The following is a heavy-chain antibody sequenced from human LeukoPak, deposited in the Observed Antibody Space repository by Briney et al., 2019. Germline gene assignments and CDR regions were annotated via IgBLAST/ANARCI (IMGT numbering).Heavy chain of an antibody. D-gene: IGHD3-10*01. V-gene: IGHV3-48*01. J-gene: IGHJ3*02. CDR3: AGDPRRFGDRGSFDI. Sequence: GGSLRLSCAASGFTFSSYSMNWVRQAPGKGLEWVSYISSSSSTIYYADSVKGRFTISRDNAKNSLYLQMNSLRAEDTAVYYCAGDPRRFGDRGSFDIWGQGTMVTVSS. CDR2: ISSSSSTI. CDR1: GFTFSSYS.